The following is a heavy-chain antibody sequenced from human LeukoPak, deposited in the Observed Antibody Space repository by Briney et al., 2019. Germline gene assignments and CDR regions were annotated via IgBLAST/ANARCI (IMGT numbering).Heavy chain of an antibody. Sequence: GGSLRLSCAASGFTFSSYGMHWVRQAPGKGLEWVALISFDGTKKYYADSVKGRFTISRDNSKNTLYLQMNSLRAEDTAVYYCAKDRRLPLPFDYWGQGTLVTAST. CDR2: ISFDGTKK. D-gene: IGHD6-25*01. V-gene: IGHV3-30*18. CDR3: AKDRRLPLPFDY. J-gene: IGHJ4*02. CDR1: GFTFSSYG.